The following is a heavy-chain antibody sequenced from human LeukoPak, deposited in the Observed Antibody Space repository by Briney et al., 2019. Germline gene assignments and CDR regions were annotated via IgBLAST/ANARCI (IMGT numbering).Heavy chain of an antibody. CDR2: INPSGGST. CDR1: GYTFTSYY. V-gene: IGHV1-46*01. CDR3: ARDIGVVPAAKYYFDY. J-gene: IGHJ4*02. Sequence: ASVKVSCKASGYTFTSYYMHWVRQTPGQGLEWMGLINPSGGSTSYAQKFQGRVTMTRDTSTSTVYMELSSLRSEDTAVYYCARDIGVVPAAKYYFDYWGQGTLVTVSS. D-gene: IGHD2-2*01.